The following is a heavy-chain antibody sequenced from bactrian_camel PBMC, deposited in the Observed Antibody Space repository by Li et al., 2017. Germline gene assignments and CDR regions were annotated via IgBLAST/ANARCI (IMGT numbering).Heavy chain of an antibody. CDR1: GYNFRTSC. CDR3: AARKWYLTFPRRLQRCGPFGTLSTAY. V-gene: IGHV3S1*01. J-gene: IGHJ4*01. D-gene: IGHD2*01. Sequence: HVQLVESGGGSVQAGGSLRLSCSVPSGYNFRTSCIGWFRQAPENECELVSTLKPDGSPYYLDSAKGRFTISRDAKTTMYLQMSSAKPEDTAVYYCAARKWYLTFPRRLQRCGPFGTLSTAYWGQGTQVTVS. CDR2: LKPDGSP.